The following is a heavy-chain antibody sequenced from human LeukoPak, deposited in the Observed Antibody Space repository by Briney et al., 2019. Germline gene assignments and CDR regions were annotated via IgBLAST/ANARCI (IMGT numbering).Heavy chain of an antibody. J-gene: IGHJ6*02. CDR2: IIPIFGIA. D-gene: IGHD5-24*01. Sequence: PVKVSCKASGGTFSSYAISWVRQAPGQGLEWMGRIIPIFGIANYAQKFQGRVTITADKSTSTAYMELSSLRSEDTAVYYCARDLVEMATIKSYYYYGMDVWGQGTTVTVSS. CDR3: ARDLVEMATIKSYYYYGMDV. CDR1: GGTFSSYA. V-gene: IGHV1-69*04.